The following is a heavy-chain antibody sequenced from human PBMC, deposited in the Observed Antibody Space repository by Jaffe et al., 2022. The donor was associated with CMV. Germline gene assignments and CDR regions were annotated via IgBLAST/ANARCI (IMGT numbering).Heavy chain of an antibody. CDR1: GFTVSDNY. CDR2: IYSGGGT. D-gene: IGHD5-12*01. Sequence: EVQLVESGGGLIQPGGSLRLSCAASGFTVSDNYMSWVRQAPGKGLEWVSVIYSGGGTFYADSVKGRFTISRDISRNTLYLQMNSLTVEDTAMYYCAKDRRDGYNSGASDWGQGTLVTVSS. CDR3: AKDRRDGYNSGASD. V-gene: IGHV3-53*01. J-gene: IGHJ4*02.